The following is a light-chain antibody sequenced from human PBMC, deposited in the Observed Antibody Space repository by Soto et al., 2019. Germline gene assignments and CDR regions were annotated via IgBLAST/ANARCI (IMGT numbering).Light chain of an antibody. Sequence: DIQMTQSPSTLSASVGDRVTITCRASQSISTWLAWYHQKPGKAPKLLLSGASSLESGVPSRFSGSGSGTEFSLAISSLQPDDFATYYCQQYNYYPYTFGEGTKLEIK. V-gene: IGKV1-5*01. J-gene: IGKJ2*01. CDR1: QSISTW. CDR3: QQYNYYPYT. CDR2: GAS.